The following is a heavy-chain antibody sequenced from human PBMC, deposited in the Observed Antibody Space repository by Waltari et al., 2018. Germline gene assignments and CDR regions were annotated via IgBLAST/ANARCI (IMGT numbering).Heavy chain of an antibody. CDR3: ARSGPYYDILTGYLYYFDY. D-gene: IGHD3-9*01. J-gene: IGHJ4*02. V-gene: IGHV1-18*01. CDR1: GYTFTSYG. Sequence: QVQLVQSGAEVKKPGASVKVSCKASGYTFTSYGISWVRQAPGQGLEWMGWISAYNGNTNYAQKIQGRVTMTTDTSTSTAYMELRSLRSDDTAVYYCARSGPYYDILTGYLYYFDYWGQGTLVTVSS. CDR2: ISAYNGNT.